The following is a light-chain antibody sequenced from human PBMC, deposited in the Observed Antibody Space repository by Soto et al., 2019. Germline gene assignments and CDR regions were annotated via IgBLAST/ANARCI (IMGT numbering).Light chain of an antibody. V-gene: IGKV3-15*01. CDR3: QQYEKWPPSIT. J-gene: IGKJ5*01. Sequence: EIVMTQSPVTLSVSPVERATLSCMASQSVNNNLAWYQQKPGQAPRLLIYGASTRATCVPARFSGAGCETEFTFTIGSLQSEDSAVYYCQQYEKWPPSITFGQGTRLEIK. CDR1: QSVNNN. CDR2: GAS.